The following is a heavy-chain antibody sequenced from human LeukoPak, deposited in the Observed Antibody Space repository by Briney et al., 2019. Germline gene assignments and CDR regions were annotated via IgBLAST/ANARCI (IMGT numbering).Heavy chain of an antibody. D-gene: IGHD3-3*01. Sequence: GGSLRLSCAASGFTFSSYWMHWVRQAPGKGLVWFSRINSDGSSTFYADSVKGRFTISRDNAKNTLYLQLNSPRVEDTAVYYCVGPLFGVSPWGQGTLVTVSS. J-gene: IGHJ4*02. CDR3: VGPLFGVSP. V-gene: IGHV3-74*01. CDR2: INSDGSST. CDR1: GFTFSSYW.